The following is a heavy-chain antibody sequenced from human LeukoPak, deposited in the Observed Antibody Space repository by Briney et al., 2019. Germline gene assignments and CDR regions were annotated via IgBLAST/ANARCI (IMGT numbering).Heavy chain of an antibody. Sequence: QPGGSLRLSCAASGFTFSTFAMSWVRQAPGKGLEWVSAISGSGGSTFYADSVKGRFTISRDNSKNTLYLQMNSLRAEDTAIYYCTKDDYGDWVDYWGQGTLVTVSS. CDR1: GFTFSTFA. V-gene: IGHV3-23*01. CDR3: TKDDYGDWVDY. CDR2: ISGSGGST. J-gene: IGHJ4*02. D-gene: IGHD4-17*01.